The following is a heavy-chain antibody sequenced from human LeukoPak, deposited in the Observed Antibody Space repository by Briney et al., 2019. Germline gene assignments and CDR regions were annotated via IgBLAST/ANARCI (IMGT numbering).Heavy chain of an antibody. CDR3: ARDGMLRGVIDYSGMDV. D-gene: IGHD3-10*01. Sequence: SVKVSCKASGGTFSNYALSWVRQAPGQGLEWMGRIIVILGIADYAQKFQGRVTITADKSTTTVYMELSSPRSQDTAVYYCARDGMLRGVIDYSGMDVWGQGTTVTVSS. J-gene: IGHJ6*02. CDR1: GGTFSNYA. CDR2: IIVILGIA. V-gene: IGHV1-69*04.